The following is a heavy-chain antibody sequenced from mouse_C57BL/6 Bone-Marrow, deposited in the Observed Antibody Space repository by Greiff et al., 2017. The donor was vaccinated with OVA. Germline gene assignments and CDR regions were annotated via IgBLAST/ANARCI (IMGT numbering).Heavy chain of an antibody. V-gene: IGHV8-8*01. J-gene: IGHJ4*01. CDR1: GFSLSTFGMG. D-gene: IGHD2-3*01. CDR2: IWWDDDK. CDR3: AGIALGDGHYYAMDY. Sequence: QVTLKVSGPGILQPSQTLSLTCSFSGFSLSTFGMGVGWIRQPSGKGLEWLAHIWWDDDKYYNPALKSRLTISKDTSKNQVFLKNANVDTADTATYYCAGIALGDGHYYAMDYWGQGTSVTVSS.